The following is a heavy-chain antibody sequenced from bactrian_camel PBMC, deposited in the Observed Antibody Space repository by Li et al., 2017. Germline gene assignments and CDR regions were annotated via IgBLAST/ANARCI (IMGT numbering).Heavy chain of an antibody. CDR3: ATQTTGWAFRY. CDR1: GVIFSTCA. CDR2: INKDGTT. D-gene: IGHD5*01. Sequence: HVQLVESGGGLVQAGGSLRLSCAASGVIFSTCAMGWYRQVPGKERELVSAINKDGTTTYADSVKGRFTISRDNAKNTLYLQMNNLKTDDAAVYYCATQTTGWAFRYWGRGTQVTVS. J-gene: IGHJ6*01. V-gene: IGHV3S53*01.